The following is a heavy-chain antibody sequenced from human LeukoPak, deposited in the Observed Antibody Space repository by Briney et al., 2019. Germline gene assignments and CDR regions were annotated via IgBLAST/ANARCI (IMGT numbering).Heavy chain of an antibody. J-gene: IGHJ4*02. CDR2: ISFSVNTK. V-gene: IGHV3-48*04. D-gene: IGHD6-13*01. CDR3: ARDGATGAAGTDY. Sequence: SGGSLRLSCAASGFTFSDYSMNWVRQAPGKGLEWVSYISFSVNTKYYGDSVKGRFTISRDNAKNSLYLHMDSLRAEDTAVYYCARDGATGAAGTDYWGQGTLVTVSS. CDR1: GFTFSDYS.